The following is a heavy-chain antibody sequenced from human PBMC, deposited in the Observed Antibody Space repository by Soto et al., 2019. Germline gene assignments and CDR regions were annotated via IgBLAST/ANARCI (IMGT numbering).Heavy chain of an antibody. CDR2: IYWDDDK. J-gene: IGHJ5*02. Sequence: QITLKESGPTLVKPTQTLTLTCTFSGFSLSTSGVGVGWIRQPPGKALEWLALIYWDDDKRYSPSLKSRLTITKDTSKSQVVLTMTNMDPVDTATYYCAHCRQYQLPPPGFDPWGQGTLVTVSS. CDR1: GFSLSTSGVG. D-gene: IGHD2-2*01. V-gene: IGHV2-5*02. CDR3: AHCRQYQLPPPGFDP.